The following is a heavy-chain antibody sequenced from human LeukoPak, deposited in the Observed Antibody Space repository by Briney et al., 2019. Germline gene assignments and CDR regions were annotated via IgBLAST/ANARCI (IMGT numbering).Heavy chain of an antibody. CDR2: INPSGGST. CDR1: GYTFTSYY. D-gene: IGHD4-11*01. V-gene: IGHV1-46*01. Sequence: ASVKVSCKASGYTFTSYYMHWVRQAPGQGLEWMGIINPSGGSTSYAQKFQGRVTITADKSTSTAYMELSSLRSEDTAVYYCARVVTSNFQSGPNYYYYGMDVWGQGTTVTVSS. J-gene: IGHJ6*02. CDR3: ARVVTSNFQSGPNYYYYGMDV.